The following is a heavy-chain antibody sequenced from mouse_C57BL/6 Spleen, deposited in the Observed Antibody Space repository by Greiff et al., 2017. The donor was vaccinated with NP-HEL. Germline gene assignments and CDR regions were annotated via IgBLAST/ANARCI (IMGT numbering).Heavy chain of an antibody. D-gene: IGHD1-1*01. CDR3: ARVYYYGSSYPYFDY. V-gene: IGHV5-4*01. J-gene: IGHJ2*01. CDR2: ISDGGSYT. CDR1: GFTFSSYA. Sequence: EVHLVESGGGLVKPGGSLKLSCAASGFTFSSYAMSWVRQTPEKRLEWVATISDGGSYTYYPDNVKGRFTISRDNAKNNLYLQMSHLKSEDTAMYYCARVYYYGSSYPYFDYWGQGTTLTVSS.